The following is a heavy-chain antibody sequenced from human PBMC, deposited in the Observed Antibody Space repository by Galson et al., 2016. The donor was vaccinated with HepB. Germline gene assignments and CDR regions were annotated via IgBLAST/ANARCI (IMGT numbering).Heavy chain of an antibody. CDR2: VTGDSNYI. V-gene: IGHV3-21*01. CDR3: ERWRGSGEIWHIDY. D-gene: IGHD2-15*01. Sequence: SLRLSCAASGFTSSSYHMTWVRQAPGEGLEGVSSVTGDSNYIRYAGSVRGRFTISRDNAKNALHLQMNSLRAEDTAVYYCERWRGSGEIWHIDYWGQGTLVTVSS. J-gene: IGHJ4*02. CDR1: GFTSSSYH.